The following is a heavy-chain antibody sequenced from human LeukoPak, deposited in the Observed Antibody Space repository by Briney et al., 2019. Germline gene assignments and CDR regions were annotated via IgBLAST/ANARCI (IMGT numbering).Heavy chain of an antibody. CDR3: AELGITMIGGV. CDR1: GFTFSSYS. J-gene: IGHJ6*04. CDR2: ISYDGSNK. D-gene: IGHD3-10*02. Sequence: GGSLRLSCAASGFTFSSYSMNWVRQAPVKGLEWVAVISYDGSNKYYADSVKGRFTISRDNAKNSLYLQMNSLRAEDTAVYYCAELGITMIGGVWGKGATVTISS. V-gene: IGHV3-30*18.